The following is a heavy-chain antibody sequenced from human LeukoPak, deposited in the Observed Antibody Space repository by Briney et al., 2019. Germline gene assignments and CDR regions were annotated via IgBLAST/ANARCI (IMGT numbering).Heavy chain of an antibody. J-gene: IGHJ4*02. V-gene: IGHV3-48*03. CDR3: ARDATYYYDSSGYYPFDY. Sequence: VGSLRLSCAASGFTFSSYEMNWVRQAPGKGLEWVSYISSSGSTIYYADSVKGRFTISRDNAKNSLYLQMNSLRAEDTAVYYCARDATYYYDSSGYYPFDYWGQGTLVTVSS. CDR1: GFTFSSYE. D-gene: IGHD3-22*01. CDR2: ISSSGSTI.